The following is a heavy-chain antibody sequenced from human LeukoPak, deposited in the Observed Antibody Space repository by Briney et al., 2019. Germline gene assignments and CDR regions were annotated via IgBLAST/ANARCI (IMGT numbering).Heavy chain of an antibody. CDR2: INHSGST. D-gene: IGHD3-3*01. V-gene: IGHV4-34*01. J-gene: IGHJ4*02. Sequence: SETLSLTCAVYGGSFSGYYWSWIRQPPGKGLEWIGEINHSGSTNYNPSLKSRVTISVDTSKNQFSLKLSSVTAADTAVYYCARRGNDFWSGYYGTRLDYWGQGTLVTVSS. CDR3: ARRGNDFWSGYYGTRLDY. CDR1: GGSFSGYY.